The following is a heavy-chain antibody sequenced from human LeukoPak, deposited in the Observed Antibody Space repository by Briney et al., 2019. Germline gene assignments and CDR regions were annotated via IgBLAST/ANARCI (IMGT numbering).Heavy chain of an antibody. V-gene: IGHV4-59*12. CDR2: IYYSGST. D-gene: IGHD3-22*01. CDR1: GGSISSYY. Sequence: SETLSLTCTVSGGSISSYYWSWIRQPPGKGLEWIGYIYYSGSTNYNPSLKSRVTISVDTSKNQFSLKLSSVTAADTAVYYCARDPWYYDSSGSLYNWFDPWGQGTLVTVSS. CDR3: ARDPWYYDSSGSLYNWFDP. J-gene: IGHJ5*02.